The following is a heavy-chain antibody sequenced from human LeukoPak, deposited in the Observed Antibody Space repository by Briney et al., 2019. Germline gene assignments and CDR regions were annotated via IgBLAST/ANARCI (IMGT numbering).Heavy chain of an antibody. J-gene: IGHJ4*02. CDR1: GGTFSSYA. CDR3: ARGGRFLEWSGFDY. D-gene: IGHD3-3*01. Sequence: SVKVSCKASGGTFSSYAISWVRQAPGQGLEWMGGIIPIFGTANYAQKFQGRVTITTDESTSTAYMELSSLRSEDTAVYYCARGGRFLEWSGFDYWGQGTLVTVSS. V-gene: IGHV1-69*05. CDR2: IIPIFGTA.